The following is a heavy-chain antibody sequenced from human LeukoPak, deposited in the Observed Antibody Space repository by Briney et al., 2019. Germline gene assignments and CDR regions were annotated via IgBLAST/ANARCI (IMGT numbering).Heavy chain of an antibody. CDR3: ARLRDYYDSSGYHYYFDY. V-gene: IGHV5-51*01. J-gene: IGHJ4*02. D-gene: IGHD3-22*01. Sequence: GESLKISCQGSGYSFTSYWIGWVRQMPGKGLEWMGIIYPGDSDTRYSPSFQGQVTISADKSISTAYLQWSSLKASDTAMYYCARLRDYYDSSGYHYYFDYWGQGTLVTVSS. CDR2: IYPGDSDT. CDR1: GYSFTSYW.